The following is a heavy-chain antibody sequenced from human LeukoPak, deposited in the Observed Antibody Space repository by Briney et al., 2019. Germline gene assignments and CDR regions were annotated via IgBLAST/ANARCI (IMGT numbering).Heavy chain of an antibody. V-gene: IGHV4-39*01. Sequence: SETLSLTCTVSGGSISSSSYHWGWIRQPPGKGLEWIGSIYYSGSTYYNPSLKSRVTISVDTSKNQFSLKLSSVTAADTAVYYCASSYYYDSSGYPQVEFDYWGQGTLVTVSS. CDR1: GGSISSSSYH. D-gene: IGHD3-22*01. CDR2: IYYSGST. J-gene: IGHJ4*02. CDR3: ASSYYYDSSGYPQVEFDY.